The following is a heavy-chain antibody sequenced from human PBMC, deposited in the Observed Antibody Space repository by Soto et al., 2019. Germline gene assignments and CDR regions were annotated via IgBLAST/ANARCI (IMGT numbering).Heavy chain of an antibody. Sequence: EVQVVESGGTLVQPGGSLRLSCAASGFTFRSHGMRWVRQAPGKGLEWVAHINQDGSRIFYLDSVKGRFTISRDNAKNLLYLQMNNLRAEDTALYYCARDADWSLDHWGQGTLVTVSS. CDR1: GFTFRSHG. J-gene: IGHJ4*02. CDR3: ARDADWSLDH. D-gene: IGHD3-9*01. CDR2: INQDGSRI. V-gene: IGHV3-7*04.